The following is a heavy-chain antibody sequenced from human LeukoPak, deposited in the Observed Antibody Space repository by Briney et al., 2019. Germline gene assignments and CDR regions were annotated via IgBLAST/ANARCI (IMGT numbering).Heavy chain of an antibody. D-gene: IGHD5-24*01. V-gene: IGHV3-11*01. Sequence: KSGGSLRLSCAASGFTFSDYYMSRIRQAPGKGLEWVSYISSSGSTIYYADSVKGRFTISRDNAKNSLYLQMNSLRAEDTAVYYCAAGMATTYYFDYWGQGTLVTVSS. J-gene: IGHJ4*02. CDR2: ISSSGSTI. CDR3: AAGMATTYYFDY. CDR1: GFTFSDYY.